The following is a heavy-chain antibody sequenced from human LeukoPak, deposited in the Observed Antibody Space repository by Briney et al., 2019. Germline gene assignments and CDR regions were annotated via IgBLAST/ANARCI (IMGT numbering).Heavy chain of an antibody. CDR1: GFTFSSYG. Sequence: GRSLRLSCAASGFTFSSYGMHWVRQAPGKGLEWVAVIWYDGSNKYYADSVKGRFTISRDNSKNTLYPQMNSLRAEGTAVYFCARDIQPQPEFGFWGGYQGFWGQGTLVTVSS. J-gene: IGHJ4*02. CDR3: ARDIQPQPEFGFWGGYQGF. V-gene: IGHV3-33*01. CDR2: IWYDGSNK. D-gene: IGHD3-3*01.